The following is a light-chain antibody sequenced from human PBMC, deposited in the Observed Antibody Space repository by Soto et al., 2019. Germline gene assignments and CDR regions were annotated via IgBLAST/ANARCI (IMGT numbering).Light chain of an antibody. V-gene: IGKV3-15*01. CDR3: QQYNNWPPIT. J-gene: IGKJ5*01. CDR1: QSVSNN. CDR2: YAS. Sequence: EIMMTQSPATLSVSPGERATLSCRASQSVSNNLAWYQQKPGQAPRLLIYYASTRATGIPARFSGSVSGTEFTLTISSLQSEDFALYYCQQYNNWPPITFGQGTRLEI.